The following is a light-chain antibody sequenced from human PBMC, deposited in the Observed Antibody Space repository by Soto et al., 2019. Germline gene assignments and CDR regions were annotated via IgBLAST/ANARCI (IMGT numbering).Light chain of an antibody. CDR3: QQYNSDPLT. Sequence: DIQMTQSPSSLSASFGDRVTITCRASQGIGVYLAWFQQKPGNAPKLLIYAASTLQSGVPSRFSGSGSGTDFTLTISGLQPEDVATYYCQQYNSDPLTFGGGTKVEIK. V-gene: IGKV1-27*01. CDR1: QGIGVY. J-gene: IGKJ4*01. CDR2: AAS.